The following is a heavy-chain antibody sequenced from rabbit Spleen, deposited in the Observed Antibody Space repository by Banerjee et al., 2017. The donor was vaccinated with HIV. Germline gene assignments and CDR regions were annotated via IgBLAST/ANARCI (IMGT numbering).Heavy chain of an antibody. Sequence: QSLEESGGDLVKPGASLTLTCTASGFSFSSGYYMCWVRQAPGKGLEWIACINTYTVKSVYASWATGRFTISKTSSTTVTLQMSSLTGADTATYFCARGDFCFNLWGPGTLVTVS. CDR2: INTYTVKS. CDR1: GFSFSSGYY. V-gene: IGHV1S40*01. J-gene: IGHJ4*01. D-gene: IGHD4-2*01. CDR3: ARGDFCFNL.